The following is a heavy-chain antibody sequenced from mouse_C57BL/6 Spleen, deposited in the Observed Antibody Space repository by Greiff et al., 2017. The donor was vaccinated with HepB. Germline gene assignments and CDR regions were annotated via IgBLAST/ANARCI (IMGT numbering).Heavy chain of an antibody. Sequence: QVQLKESGAELVKPGASVKISCKASGYAFSSYWMNWVKQRPGKGLEWIGQIYPGDGDTNYNGKFKGKATLTADKSSSTAYMQLSSLTSEDSAVYFCARLGYYGSSSYFDVWGTGTTVTVSS. CDR1: GYAFSSYW. J-gene: IGHJ1*03. V-gene: IGHV1-80*01. CDR3: ARLGYYGSSSYFDV. CDR2: IYPGDGDT. D-gene: IGHD1-1*01.